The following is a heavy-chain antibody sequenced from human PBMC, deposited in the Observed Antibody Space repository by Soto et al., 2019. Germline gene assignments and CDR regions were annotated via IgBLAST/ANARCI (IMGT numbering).Heavy chain of an antibody. CDR3: ARDAEYCRGGSCYALYAFDI. V-gene: IGHV3-21*01. CDR1: GFTFSSYS. J-gene: IGHJ3*02. Sequence: EVQLVESGGGLVKPGGSLRLSCATSGFTFSSYSMNWVRQAPGKGLEGVSSISSSSRYIYYGASVRGRFTISRDKAKNTLSLQMNSLSGEDTAVYYCARDAEYCRGGSCYALYAFDIWVQGTKVTVSS. D-gene: IGHD2-15*01. CDR2: ISSSSRYI.